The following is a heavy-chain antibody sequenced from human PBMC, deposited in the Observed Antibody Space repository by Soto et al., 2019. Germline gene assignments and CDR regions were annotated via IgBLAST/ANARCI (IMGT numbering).Heavy chain of an antibody. CDR3: AKVLRPSLNFFYYMDV. CDR1: GFTFGSYA. V-gene: IGHV3-23*01. J-gene: IGHJ6*03. CDR2: LGGNGFTT. Sequence: EVQLLESGGGLVQPGGSLRLSCVVSGFTFGSYAMSWVRQAPEKGPEWVAILGGNGFTTYYADSVKGRFTISGDKSKSTLFLQMNSLRADDTGVYYCAKVLRPSLNFFYYMDVWGRGTCVTVSS. D-gene: IGHD2-2*01.